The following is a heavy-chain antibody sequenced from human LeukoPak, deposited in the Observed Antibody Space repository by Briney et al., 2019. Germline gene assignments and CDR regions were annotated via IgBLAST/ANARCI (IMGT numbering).Heavy chain of an antibody. V-gene: IGHV4-59*08. Sequence: SETLSLTCSGSGVSMSSYHWSWIRQPPGKGLEWIGYIYYSGSANYNPSLKSRVSISVDTSKNQFSLKVGSVTAADTAVYYCARRGTGWYNFDSWGQGTLVTVSS. CDR2: IYYSGSA. CDR3: ARRGTGWYNFDS. J-gene: IGHJ4*02. CDR1: GVSMSSYH. D-gene: IGHD6-19*01.